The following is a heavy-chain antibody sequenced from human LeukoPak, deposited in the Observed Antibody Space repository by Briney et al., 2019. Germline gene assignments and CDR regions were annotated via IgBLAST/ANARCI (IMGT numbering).Heavy chain of an antibody. Sequence: PGGSLRLSCAASGFTFSSYGMHWVRQAPGKGLEWVAFIRHDGSNKYYADSVKGRFTISRDNSKNTLYLQMNSLRAEDTAVYYCAKDPNRGGLSNYGYAWSYWGQGTLVTVSS. V-gene: IGHV3-30*02. CDR2: IRHDGSNK. CDR3: AKDPNRGGLSNYGYAWSY. J-gene: IGHJ4*02. D-gene: IGHD5-18*01. CDR1: GFTFSSYG.